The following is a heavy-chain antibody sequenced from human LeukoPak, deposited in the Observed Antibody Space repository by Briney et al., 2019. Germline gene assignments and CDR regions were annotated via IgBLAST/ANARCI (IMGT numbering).Heavy chain of an antibody. J-gene: IGHJ4*02. CDR2: MNPNSGNT. CDR3: ARWGGLRFLEWHFDY. Sequence: ASVKVSCKASGYTFTSYDINWVRQGTGQGLEWMGWMNPNSGNTGYAQKFQGRVTMTRNTSISTAYIELSSLRSEDRAVYYWARWGGLRFLEWHFDYWGQGTLVTVSS. CDR1: GYTFTSYD. V-gene: IGHV1-8*01. D-gene: IGHD3-3*01.